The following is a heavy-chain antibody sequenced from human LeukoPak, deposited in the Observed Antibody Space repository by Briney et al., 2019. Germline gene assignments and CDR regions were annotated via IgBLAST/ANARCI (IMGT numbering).Heavy chain of an antibody. CDR2: IYPGDSDT. V-gene: IGHV5-51*01. D-gene: IGHD1-26*01. CDR3: ARHSGSGSYFEAFDI. CDR1: GYSFTSYW. J-gene: IGHJ3*02. Sequence: GESLKIPCKGSGYSFTSYWIGWVRQMPGKGLEWMGIIYPGDSDTRYSPSFQGQVTISADKSISTAYLQWSSLKASDTAMYYCARHSGSGSYFEAFDIWGQGTMVTVSS.